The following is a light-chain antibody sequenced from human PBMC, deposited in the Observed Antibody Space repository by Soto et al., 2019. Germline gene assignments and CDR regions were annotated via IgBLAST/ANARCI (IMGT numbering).Light chain of an antibody. J-gene: IGKJ1*01. Sequence: DIQMTQSPSSLSASVGDRVTITCRASQSIRTYLNWYQQKPGKAPKVLISATSNLQSGVPSRFSGSGSGTDFNLTISSLQPEDFGTYYCQQSYSTPRTFGQGTKVEIK. CDR3: QQSYSTPRT. V-gene: IGKV1-39*01. CDR2: ATS. CDR1: QSIRTY.